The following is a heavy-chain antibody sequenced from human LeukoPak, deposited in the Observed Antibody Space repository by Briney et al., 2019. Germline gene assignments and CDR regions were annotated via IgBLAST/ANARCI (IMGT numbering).Heavy chain of an antibody. J-gene: IGHJ5*02. D-gene: IGHD3-22*01. CDR3: ATARWAYYDSSGYHRWFDP. Sequence: AASVKVSCKVSGYTLTELSMHWVRQAPGKGLEWMGGFDPEDGETIYAQKFQGRVTMTEDTSANTAYMELRSLRSEDTAVYYCATARWAYYDSSGYHRWFDPWGQGTLVTVSS. V-gene: IGHV1-24*01. CDR2: FDPEDGET. CDR1: GYTLTELS.